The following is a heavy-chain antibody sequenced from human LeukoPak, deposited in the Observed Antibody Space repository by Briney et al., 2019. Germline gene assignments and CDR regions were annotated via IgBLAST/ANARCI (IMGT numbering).Heavy chain of an antibody. V-gene: IGHV4-59*01. CDR2: IYYSGST. Sequence: PSETLSLTYTVSGGSISSYYWSWIRQPPGKGLEWIGYIYYSGSTNYNPTLKSRVTISVDTSKNQFSLKLSSVTAADTAVYYCARGRVNDAFDIWGQGTMVTVSS. J-gene: IGHJ3*02. CDR1: GGSISSYY. D-gene: IGHD4-23*01. CDR3: ARGRVNDAFDI.